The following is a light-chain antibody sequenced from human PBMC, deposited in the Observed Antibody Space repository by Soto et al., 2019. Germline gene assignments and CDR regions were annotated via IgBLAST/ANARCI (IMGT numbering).Light chain of an antibody. J-gene: IGLJ3*02. CDR3: SSYTTSSTQV. Sequence: QSALTQPASVSGSPGQSITISCTGTSSDVGYYNYVSWYQHHPGKVPKLMIYEVSNRPSGVSNRFSGSKSGNTASLTISELQAEDEADYYCSSYTTSSTQVFGGGTKLTVL. CDR1: SSDVGYYNY. V-gene: IGLV2-14*01. CDR2: EVS.